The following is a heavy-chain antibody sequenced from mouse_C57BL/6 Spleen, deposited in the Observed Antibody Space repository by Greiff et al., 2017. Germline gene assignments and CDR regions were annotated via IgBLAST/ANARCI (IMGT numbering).Heavy chain of an antibody. CDR3: ARDYYYGSSYDY. CDR1: GYTFTDYY. Sequence: EVQLQQSGPELVKPGASVKISCKASGYTFTDYYMNWVKQSHGKSLEWIGDINPNNGGTSYNQKFKGKATLTVDKSSSTAYMELRSLTSEDSAVYFCARDYYYGSSYDYWGQGTTLTVSS. V-gene: IGHV1-26*01. J-gene: IGHJ2*01. D-gene: IGHD1-1*01. CDR2: INPNNGGT.